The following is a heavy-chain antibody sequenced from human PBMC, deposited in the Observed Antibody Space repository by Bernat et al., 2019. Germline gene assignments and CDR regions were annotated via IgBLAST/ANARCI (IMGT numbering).Heavy chain of an antibody. CDR1: GFTFSSYG. J-gene: IGHJ6*02. V-gene: IGHV3-30*03. D-gene: IGHD6-13*01. CDR3: ARVRQQVVLPSDYYYYGMDV. CDR2: ISYDGSTN. Sequence: QVQLVESGGGVVQPGRSLRLSCAASGFTFSSYGMHWVRQVPGKGLEWVVVISYDGSTNYYADSVKGRFTISRDNSKTALYLQMNSLRAEGTAVYYCARVRQQVVLPSDYYYYGMDVWGQGTTVTVSS.